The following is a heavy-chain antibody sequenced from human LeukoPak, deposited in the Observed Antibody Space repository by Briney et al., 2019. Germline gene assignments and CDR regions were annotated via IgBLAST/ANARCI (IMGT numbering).Heavy chain of an antibody. Sequence: PSETLSLTCAVSGYSISSGYFWGWIRQPPGKGLEWIGSIYHSGTTYYNPSLKSRVTISVDTSKNQFSLKVSSVTAADTAVYYCARLAVVDFYYFDCWGQGTLVTVS. CDR1: GYSISSGYF. D-gene: IGHD6-19*01. V-gene: IGHV4-38-2*01. J-gene: IGHJ4*02. CDR3: ARLAVVDFYYFDC. CDR2: IYHSGTT.